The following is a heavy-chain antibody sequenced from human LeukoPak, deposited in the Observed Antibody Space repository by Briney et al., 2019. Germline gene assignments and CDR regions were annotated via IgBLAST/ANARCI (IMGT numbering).Heavy chain of an antibody. V-gene: IGHV1-18*01. CDR2: INPDNGNT. Sequence: GASVKVSCKASGYPFTRYGISWVRQAPEQGLEWMGWINPDNGNTKYAQKFQGRVTMTTDTSTSTAHMELRSLRSDDTAVYYCATYYCSTTSCYPYFFDYWGQGTLVTVSS. CDR3: ATYYCSTTSCYPYFFDY. CDR1: GYPFTRYG. D-gene: IGHD2-2*01. J-gene: IGHJ4*02.